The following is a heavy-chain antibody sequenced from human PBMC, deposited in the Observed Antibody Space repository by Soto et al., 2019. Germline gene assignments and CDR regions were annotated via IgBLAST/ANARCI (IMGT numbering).Heavy chain of an antibody. CDR2: ISGDGYSA. D-gene: IGHD6-6*01. J-gene: IGHJ4*02. V-gene: IGHV3-23*01. Sequence: LRLSCGGSGFIFSSNAMSWVRQAPGKGLEWVSSISGDGYSADYADSVKGRFTVSRHNSKSTLYLQMNSLRTEDTALYYCAKDYVEYSSSLPDYWGQGTLVAVSS. CDR1: GFIFSSNA. CDR3: AKDYVEYSSSLPDY.